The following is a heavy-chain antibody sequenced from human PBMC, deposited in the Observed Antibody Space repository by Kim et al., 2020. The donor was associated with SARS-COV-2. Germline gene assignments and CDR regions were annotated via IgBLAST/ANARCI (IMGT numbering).Heavy chain of an antibody. Sequence: GGSLRLSCAASGFTSSSYSMNWVRQAPGKGLEWGSSISSSSSYIYYADSVKGRFTISRDNAKNSLYLQMNSLRAEDTAVYYCARDLIVGYYDSSGYFFDYWGQGTLVTVSS. J-gene: IGHJ4*02. CDR2: ISSSSSYI. V-gene: IGHV3-21*01. CDR1: GFTSSSYS. D-gene: IGHD3-22*01. CDR3: ARDLIVGYYDSSGYFFDY.